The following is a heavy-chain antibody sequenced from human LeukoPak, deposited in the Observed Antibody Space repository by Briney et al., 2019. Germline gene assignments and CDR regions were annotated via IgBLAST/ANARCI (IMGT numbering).Heavy chain of an antibody. V-gene: IGHV3-74*01. CDR3: ARGATYYYDSSGYYFY. D-gene: IGHD3-22*01. J-gene: IGHJ4*02. CDR1: GFTFSSYW. Sequence: GGSLRLSCAASGFTFSSYWMHWVRQAPGKGLVWVSRINSDESSTSYADSVKGRFTISRDNAKNTLYLQMNSLRAEDTAVYYCARGATYYYDSSGYYFYWGQGTLVTVSS. CDR2: INSDESST.